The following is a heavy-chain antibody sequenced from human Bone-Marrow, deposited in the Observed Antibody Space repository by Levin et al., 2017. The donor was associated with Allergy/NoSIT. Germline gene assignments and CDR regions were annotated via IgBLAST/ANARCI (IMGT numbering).Heavy chain of an antibody. Sequence: GGSLRLSCAVSGFNLKNYAMNWVRQAPGKGLEWVSVTSDSGGGTYYADSVKGRFTVSKDNSQKIVYLQMSSLRAEDTAIYYCARAPNGGSGWYGSTRTSDFWGQGTLVTVSS. J-gene: IGHJ4*02. V-gene: IGHV3-23*01. CDR2: TSDSGGGT. CDR1: GFNLKNYA. CDR3: ARAPNGGSGWYGSTRTSDF. D-gene: IGHD6-19*01.